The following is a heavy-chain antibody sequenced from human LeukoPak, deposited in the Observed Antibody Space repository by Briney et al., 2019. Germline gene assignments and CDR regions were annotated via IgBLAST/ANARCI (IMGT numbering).Heavy chain of an antibody. CDR2: IYHSGST. Sequence: PSETLSLTCTVSGGSISSSNWWSWVRQPPGKGLEWIGEIYHSGSTNYNPSLKSRVTISVDKSKNQFSLKLSSVTAADTAVYYCARVRVVWDLDDAFDIWGQGTTVTVSS. CDR1: GGSISSSNW. D-gene: IGHD1-26*01. CDR3: ARVRVVWDLDDAFDI. J-gene: IGHJ3*02. V-gene: IGHV4-4*02.